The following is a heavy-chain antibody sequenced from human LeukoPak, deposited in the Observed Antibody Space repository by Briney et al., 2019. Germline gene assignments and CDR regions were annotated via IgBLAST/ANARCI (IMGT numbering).Heavy chain of an antibody. V-gene: IGHV4-59*01. CDR2: IYYSGST. Sequence: PSETLSLTCTVSGGSISSYYWSWIRQPPGKGLEWIGYIYYSGSTNYNPSLKSRVTISVDTYKNQFSLKLSSVTAADTAVYYCARGREFYDILTGRNWFDPRGQGTLVTVSS. D-gene: IGHD3-9*01. J-gene: IGHJ5*02. CDR1: GGSISSYY. CDR3: ARGREFYDILTGRNWFDP.